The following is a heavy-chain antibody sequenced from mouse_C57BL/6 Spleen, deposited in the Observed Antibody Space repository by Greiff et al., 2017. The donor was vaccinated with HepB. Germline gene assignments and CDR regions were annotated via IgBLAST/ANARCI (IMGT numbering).Heavy chain of an antibody. Sequence: QVQLKQSGTELVKPGASVKLSCKASGYTFTSYWMHWVKQRPGQGLEWIGNINPSNGGTNYNEKFKSKATLTVDKSSSTAYMQLSSLTSEDSAVYYCARPYYGSSYYFDYWGQGTTLTVSS. D-gene: IGHD1-1*01. J-gene: IGHJ2*01. CDR3: ARPYYGSSYYFDY. CDR1: GYTFTSYW. V-gene: IGHV1-53*01. CDR2: INPSNGGT.